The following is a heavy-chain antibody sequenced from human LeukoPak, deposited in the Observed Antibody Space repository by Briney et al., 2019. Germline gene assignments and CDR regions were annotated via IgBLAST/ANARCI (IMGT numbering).Heavy chain of an antibody. D-gene: IGHD3-10*01. V-gene: IGHV1-2*02. CDR1: GYTFTGYY. CDR2: INPNSGGT. J-gene: IGHJ4*02. Sequence: ASVKVSCKASGYTFTGYYMHWVRQAPGQGLEWMGWINPNSGGTNYAQKFQGRVTMTRDTSISTAYMELSRLRSDDTAVYYCARASMVRGVIVTKSSGSLPPGYWGQGTLVTVSS. CDR3: ARASMVRGVIVTKSSGSLPPGY.